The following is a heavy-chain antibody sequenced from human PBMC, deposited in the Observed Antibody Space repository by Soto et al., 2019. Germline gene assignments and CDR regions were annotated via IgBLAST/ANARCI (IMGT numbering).Heavy chain of an antibody. J-gene: IGHJ4*02. CDR2: FDPEDGET. D-gene: IGHD3-10*01. Sequence: GASVKLPCKVSGYALTELSMHWVRQAPGKGLEWMGGFDPEDGETIYAQKFQGRVTMTEDTSTDTAYMELSSLRSEDTAVYYCATDPNHGSGSYPFDYWGQGTLVTVSS. V-gene: IGHV1-24*01. CDR1: GYALTELS. CDR3: ATDPNHGSGSYPFDY.